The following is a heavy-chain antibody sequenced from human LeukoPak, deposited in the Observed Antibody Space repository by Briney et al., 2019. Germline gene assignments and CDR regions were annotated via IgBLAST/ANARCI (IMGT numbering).Heavy chain of an antibody. CDR3: ARLLGDATIYDL. J-gene: IGHJ5*02. CDR1: GFTLDRHW. V-gene: IGHV3-7*01. D-gene: IGHD3-16*01. CDR2: INRDGTTI. Sequence: PGGSLRLSCAASGFTLDRHWMSWVRQAPGKGLEWVATINRDGTTIHYVDSVKGRFMISRDNAKNSLSLQMNSLRDEDTAMYYCARLLGDATIYDLWGQGTLVTVSS.